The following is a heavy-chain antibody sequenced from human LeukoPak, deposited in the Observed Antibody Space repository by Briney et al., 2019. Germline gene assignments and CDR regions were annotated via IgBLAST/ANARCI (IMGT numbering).Heavy chain of an antibody. CDR1: GYTLTELS. CDR2: FYPEDGET. V-gene: IGHV1-24*01. J-gene: IGHJ5*02. CDR3: ATDPGTFGGVIVERLRFDR. D-gene: IGHD3-16*02. Sequence: ASVTVSCKVSGYTLTELSMHWVRQAPGKGLEWMGGFYPEDGETIYAQKFQGRVTMTEDTSTDTAYMELSSLRSEDTAVYYCATDPGTFGGVIVERLRFDRWGQGTLVTVSS.